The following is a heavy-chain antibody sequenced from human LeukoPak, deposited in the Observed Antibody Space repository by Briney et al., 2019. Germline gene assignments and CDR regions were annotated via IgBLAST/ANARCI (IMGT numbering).Heavy chain of an antibody. Sequence: GGSLRLSCAASGFTFGSYAMSWVRQAPGKGLEWVSAISGSGGSTYYADSVKGRFTISRDNSKNTLYLQMNSLRAEDTAVYYCAKGYSNYSPALYDYWGQGTLVTVSS. CDR3: AKGYSNYSPALYDY. V-gene: IGHV3-23*01. J-gene: IGHJ4*02. CDR1: GFTFGSYA. D-gene: IGHD4-11*01. CDR2: ISGSGGST.